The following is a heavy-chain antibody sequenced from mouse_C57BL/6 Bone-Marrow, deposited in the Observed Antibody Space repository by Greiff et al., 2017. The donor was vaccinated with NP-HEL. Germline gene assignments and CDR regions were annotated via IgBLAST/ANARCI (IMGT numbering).Heavy chain of an antibody. CDR3: ARFDGYYGFAY. D-gene: IGHD2-3*01. J-gene: IGHJ3*01. CDR2: ISSGSSTI. Sequence: EVQVVESGGGLVKPGGSLKLSCAASGFTFSDYGMHWVRQAPEKGLEWVAYISSGSSTIYYADTVKGRFTISRDNAKNTLFLQMTSRRSEDTAMYYCARFDGYYGFAYWGQGTLVTVSA. CDR1: GFTFSDYG. V-gene: IGHV5-17*01.